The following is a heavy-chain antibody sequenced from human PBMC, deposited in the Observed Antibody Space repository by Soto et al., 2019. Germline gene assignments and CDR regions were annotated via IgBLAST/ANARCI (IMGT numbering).Heavy chain of an antibody. J-gene: IGHJ3*02. Sequence: SETLSLTCTVSGGSISSSSYYWGWIRQPPGKGLEWIGSIYYSGSTYYNPSLKSRVTISVDTSKNQFSLKLSSVTAADTAVYYCYVWGSYRYIPFRDAFDIWGQGTMVTVSS. V-gene: IGHV4-39*01. CDR2: IYYSGST. D-gene: IGHD3-16*02. CDR1: GGSISSSSYY. CDR3: YVWGSYRYIPFRDAFDI.